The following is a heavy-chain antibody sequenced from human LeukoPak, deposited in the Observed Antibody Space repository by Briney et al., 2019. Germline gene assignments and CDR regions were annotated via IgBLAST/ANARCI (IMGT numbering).Heavy chain of an antibody. CDR1: GYTFTSYG. Sequence: GASVKVSCKASGYTFTSYGISWVRQAPGQGLEWMGWISAYNGNTNYAQKLQGRVTITTDTSTSTAYMELRSLRSDDTAVYYCARAVITFGGVIVYFDYWGQGTLVTVSS. D-gene: IGHD3-16*02. V-gene: IGHV1-18*01. J-gene: IGHJ4*02. CDR3: ARAVITFGGVIVYFDY. CDR2: ISAYNGNT.